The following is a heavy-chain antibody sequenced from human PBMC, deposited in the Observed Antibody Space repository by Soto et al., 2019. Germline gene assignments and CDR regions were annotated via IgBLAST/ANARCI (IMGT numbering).Heavy chain of an antibody. V-gene: IGHV3-23*01. CDR3: AKARYSGDFAGSYDY. CDR2: IGGRGGNA. CDR1: GFSFIDYA. J-gene: IGHJ4*02. Sequence: PGGSLRLSCAASGFSFIDYAINWVRQVPGRGLEYVACIGGRGGNAFYADSMKGRFSISRDSSNNTVYLHMHNLRVDDSAMYYCAKARYSGDFAGSYDYWGQGTLVTVSS. D-gene: IGHD2-21*02.